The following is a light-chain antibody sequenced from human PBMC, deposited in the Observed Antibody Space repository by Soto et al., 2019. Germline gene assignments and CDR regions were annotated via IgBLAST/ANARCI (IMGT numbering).Light chain of an antibody. Sequence: EIVLTQSPDTLSLSPGERATLSCRASQGVSRYLAWFQQKPGQAPRLLIYDATTRATGIPARFSGSGSGTDFTLTINSLEPEDFAVYYCQQRSTLPWTFGRGTKVEIK. J-gene: IGKJ1*01. CDR1: QGVSRY. CDR3: QQRSTLPWT. V-gene: IGKV3-11*01. CDR2: DAT.